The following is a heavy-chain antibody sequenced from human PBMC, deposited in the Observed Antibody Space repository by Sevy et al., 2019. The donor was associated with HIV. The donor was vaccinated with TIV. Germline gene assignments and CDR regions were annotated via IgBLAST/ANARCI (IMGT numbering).Heavy chain of an antibody. V-gene: IGHV3-15*07. J-gene: IGHJ4*02. Sequence: GGSLRLSCAASGFTFGNAWMNWVRQAPGKGLEWVGRIKSQSDSGTIDYAAPVKGRFTISRDDSKNTLFLQMNSLRSEDTAVYYCATKGGFWSGYQYYDSWGQGALVTVSS. CDR3: ATKGGFWSGYQYYDS. CDR1: GFTFGNAW. D-gene: IGHD3-3*01. CDR2: IKSQSDSGTI.